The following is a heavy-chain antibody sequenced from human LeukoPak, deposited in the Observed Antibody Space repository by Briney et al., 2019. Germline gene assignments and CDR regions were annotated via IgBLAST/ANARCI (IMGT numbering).Heavy chain of an antibody. CDR1: GFTFSSYA. CDR2: ISGSGGST. CDR3: ARDQDSGYDFDFDY. J-gene: IGHJ4*02. D-gene: IGHD5-12*01. V-gene: IGHV3-23*01. Sequence: GGSLRLSCAASGFTFSSYAMSWVRQAPGKGLEWVSAISGSGGSTYYADSVKGRFTISRDNSKNTLYLQMNSLRAEDTAVYYCARDQDSGYDFDFDYWGQGTLVTVSS.